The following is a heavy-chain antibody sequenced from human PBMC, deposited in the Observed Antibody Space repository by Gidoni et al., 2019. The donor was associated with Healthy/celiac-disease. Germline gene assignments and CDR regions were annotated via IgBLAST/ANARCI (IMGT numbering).Heavy chain of an antibody. Sequence: QVQLVQSGAEVKKPGSSVQVSCKASGGTFSSYAISWVRQAPGQGLEWMGRIIPILGIANYAQKFQGRVTITADKSTSTAYMELSSLRSEDTAVYYCARDIRRTVTTPGGAFDIWGQGTMVTVSS. J-gene: IGHJ3*02. CDR1: GGTFSSYA. D-gene: IGHD4-17*01. CDR2: IIPILGIA. CDR3: ARDIRRTVTTPGGAFDI. V-gene: IGHV1-69*04.